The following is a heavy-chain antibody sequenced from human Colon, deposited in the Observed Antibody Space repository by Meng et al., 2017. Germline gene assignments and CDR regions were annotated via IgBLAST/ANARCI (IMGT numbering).Heavy chain of an antibody. CDR2: ISGSGGGT. J-gene: IGHJ6*02. CDR1: GFTFTTHV. D-gene: IGHD1-26*01. CDR3: AKGAVEWDLNTKTYYRYGVDV. Sequence: GGSLRLSCVVSGFTFTTHVMTWVRQAPGKGLEWVSSISGSGGGTYYSDSVKGRFTITRENSKTTLYLQMNSLRAEDAALYYCAKGAVEWDLNTKTYYRYGVDVWGQGTTVTVSS. V-gene: IGHV3-23*01.